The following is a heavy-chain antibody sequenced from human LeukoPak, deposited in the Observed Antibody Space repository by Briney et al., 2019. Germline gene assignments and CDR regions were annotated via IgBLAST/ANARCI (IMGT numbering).Heavy chain of an antibody. V-gene: IGHV7-4-1*02. D-gene: IGHD6-13*01. Sequence: ASVKVSCKASGYTFTGYHMHWVRQAPGQGLEWMGWINTNTGNPTYAQGFTGRFVFSLDTSVSTAYLQISSLKAEDTAMYYCAREQEIDSSSGGGWGQGTLVTVSS. CDR2: INTNTGNP. CDR3: AREQEIDSSSGGG. CDR1: GYTFTGYH. J-gene: IGHJ4*02.